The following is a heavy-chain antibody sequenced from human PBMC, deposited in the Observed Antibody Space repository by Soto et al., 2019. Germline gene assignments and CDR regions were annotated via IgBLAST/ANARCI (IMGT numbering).Heavy chain of an antibody. D-gene: IGHD4-17*01. Sequence: GASVEVSCKASGGTFSSYTISWVRQAPGQGLEWMGWINAGNGNTKYSQKFQGRVTITRDTSASTAYMELSSLRSEDTAVSYCARGGNGYGDYTPPIDYGGQGTLVTVSS. CDR2: INAGNGNT. CDR1: GGTFSSYT. V-gene: IGHV1-3*01. J-gene: IGHJ4*02. CDR3: ARGGNGYGDYTPPIDY.